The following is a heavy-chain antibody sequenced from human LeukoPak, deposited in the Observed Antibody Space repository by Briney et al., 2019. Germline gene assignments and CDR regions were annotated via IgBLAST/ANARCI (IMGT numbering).Heavy chain of an antibody. Sequence: SETLSLTCIVSGGSISSYYWSWIRQPPGKGLEWIGYIYYSGSTNYNPSLKSRVTISVDTSKNQFSLKLSSVTAADTAVYYCARTGAYSGSYYLDYWGQGTLVTVSS. CDR3: ARTGAYSGSYYLDY. CDR2: IYYSGST. D-gene: IGHD1-26*01. J-gene: IGHJ4*02. V-gene: IGHV4-59*01. CDR1: GGSISSYY.